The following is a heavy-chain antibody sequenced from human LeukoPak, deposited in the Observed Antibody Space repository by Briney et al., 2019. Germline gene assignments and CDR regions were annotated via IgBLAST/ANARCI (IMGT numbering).Heavy chain of an antibody. CDR1: GFTFSDYY. V-gene: IGHV3-11*01. Sequence: GGSLRLSCAASGFTFSDYYMSWIRQAPGKGLEWVSYISSSGSTIYYADSVKGRFTISRDNSKNTLYLQMNSLRAEDTAVYYCAKDKGITGTTPVDYWGQGTLVTVSS. D-gene: IGHD1-7*01. CDR2: ISSSGSTI. CDR3: AKDKGITGTTPVDY. J-gene: IGHJ4*02.